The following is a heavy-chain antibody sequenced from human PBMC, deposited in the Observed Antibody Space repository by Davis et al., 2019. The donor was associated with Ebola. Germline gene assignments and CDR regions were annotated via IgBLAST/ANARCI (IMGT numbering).Heavy chain of an antibody. V-gene: IGHV1-69*10. Sequence: SVKVSCKASGGTFNNYAFSWVRQAPGQGLEWMGGIVPIFAITNYAQKFQDRVTFTADKSTSTAYMELSSLRSEDTAVYYCMRSYSNYHSLPTFDPWGQGTLVTVSS. CDR1: GGTFNNYA. CDR3: MRSYSNYHSLPTFDP. D-gene: IGHD4-11*01. J-gene: IGHJ5*02. CDR2: IVPIFAIT.